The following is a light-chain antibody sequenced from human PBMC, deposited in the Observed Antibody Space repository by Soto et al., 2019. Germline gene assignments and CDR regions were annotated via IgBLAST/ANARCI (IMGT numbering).Light chain of an antibody. J-gene: IGLJ2*01. CDR1: SSDVGGYNY. Sequence: QSALTQPPSVSGSPGQSITISCTGTSSDVGGYNYVSWYQQHPGKAPKLMIYDVSNRPSGVSNRFSGSKSGNTASLTISGLQAEEEADYYCSSYTSGSTSVVFGVGTKLTVL. CDR2: DVS. CDR3: SSYTSGSTSVV. V-gene: IGLV2-14*01.